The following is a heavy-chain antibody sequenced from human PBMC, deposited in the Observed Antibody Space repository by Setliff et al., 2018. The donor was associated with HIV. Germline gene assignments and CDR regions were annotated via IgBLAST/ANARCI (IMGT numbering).Heavy chain of an antibody. CDR2: IYYSGST. V-gene: IGHV4-59*01. Sequence: SETLSLTCSVSGGSISGYYWNWVRQPPGKGLEWTGYIYYSGSTDYNPALKRRVTISLDTSKNQFSLKLSSVTAADTAVYYCARGAYYNFWSGYSAGGGSLGPWGQGTLVTVSS. J-gene: IGHJ5*02. D-gene: IGHD3-3*01. CDR3: ARGAYYNFWSGYSAGGGSLGP. CDR1: GGSISGYY.